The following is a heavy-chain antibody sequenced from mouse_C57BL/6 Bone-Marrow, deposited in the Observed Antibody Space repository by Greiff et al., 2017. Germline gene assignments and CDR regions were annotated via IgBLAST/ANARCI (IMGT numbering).Heavy chain of an antibody. D-gene: IGHD1-1*01. CDR2: IDPETGGT. Sequence: VKLQQSGAELVRPGASVTLSCKASGYTFTDYEMHWVKQTPVHGLEWIGAIDPETGGTAYNQKFKGKAILTADKSSSTAYMELRSLTSEDSAVXYCTDYYYGSSAWFAYWGQGTLVTVSA. J-gene: IGHJ3*01. V-gene: IGHV1-15*01. CDR1: GYTFTDYE. CDR3: TDYYYGSSAWFAY.